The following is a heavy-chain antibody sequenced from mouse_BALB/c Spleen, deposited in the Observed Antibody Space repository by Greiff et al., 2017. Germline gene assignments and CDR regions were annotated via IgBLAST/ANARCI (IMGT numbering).Heavy chain of an antibody. J-gene: IGHJ2*01. CDR3: ARGGRDYFDY. CDR2: IDPENGNT. Sequence: DVQLQQSGAELVRPGALVKLSCKASGFNIKDYYMHWVKQRPEQGLEWIGWIDPENGNTIYDPKFQGKASITADTSSNTAYLQLSSLTSEDTAVYYCARGGRDYFDYWGQGTTLTVSA. V-gene: IGHV14-1*02. CDR1: GFNIKDYY.